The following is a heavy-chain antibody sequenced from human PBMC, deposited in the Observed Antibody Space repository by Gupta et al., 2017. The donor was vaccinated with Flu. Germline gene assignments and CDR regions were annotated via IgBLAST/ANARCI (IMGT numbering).Heavy chain of an antibody. D-gene: IGHD1-26*01. J-gene: IGHJ4*02. Sequence: QVQLVESGGGVVQPGRSLRLSWAASGFTFSSYGMPWVRQAPGKGLEWVAVISYDGSNKYYADSVKGRFTISRDNSKNTLYLQMNSLRAEDTAVYYCAKDRVGATMTFDYWGQGTLVTGSS. CDR1: GFTFSSYG. CDR3: AKDRVGATMTFDY. V-gene: IGHV3-30*18. CDR2: ISYDGSNK.